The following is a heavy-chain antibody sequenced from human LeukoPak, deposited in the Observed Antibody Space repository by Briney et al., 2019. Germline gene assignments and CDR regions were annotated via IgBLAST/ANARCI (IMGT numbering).Heavy chain of an antibody. Sequence: SETLSLTCAVYGGSFSGYYWSWIRQPPGKGLEWIGEINHSGSTNYNPSLKSRVTISVDTCKNQFSLKLSSVTAADTAVYYCARRTRYCSGGSCYSYKTYYFDYWGQGTLVTVSS. D-gene: IGHD2-15*01. J-gene: IGHJ4*02. CDR3: ARRTRYCSGGSCYSYKTYYFDY. V-gene: IGHV4-34*01. CDR2: INHSGST. CDR1: GGSFSGYY.